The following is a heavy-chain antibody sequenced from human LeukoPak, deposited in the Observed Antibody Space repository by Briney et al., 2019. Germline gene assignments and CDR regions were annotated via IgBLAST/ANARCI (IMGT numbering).Heavy chain of an antibody. CDR1: GDSVSSNSAA. CDR2: TYYRSKWYN. J-gene: IGHJ4*02. Sequence: SQTLSLTCAISGDSVSSNSAAWNWIRQSPSRGLEWLGRTYYRSKWYNDYAVSVKSRITINPDTSKNQFSLQLNSVTPEDTAVYYCARVYYYDSSGFAFHYFDYWGQGTLVTVSS. CDR3: ARVYYYDSSGFAFHYFDY. D-gene: IGHD3-22*01. V-gene: IGHV6-1*01.